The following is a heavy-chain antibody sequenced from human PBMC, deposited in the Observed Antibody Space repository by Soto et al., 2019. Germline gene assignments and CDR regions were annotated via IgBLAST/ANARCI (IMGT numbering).Heavy chain of an antibody. CDR2: IIPVFGTP. J-gene: IGHJ4*02. Sequence: GASVKVSCKSSGYIFKNYAVTWLRQAPGQGLEWMGGIIPVFGTPDYSQKFRGRVTITADKSTSTVYMELRSLTSEDTAVYYCARHLYDYVWGSYRHWGQGTLVTVS. D-gene: IGHD3-16*02. CDR1: GYIFKNYA. CDR3: ARHLYDYVWGSYRH. V-gene: IGHV1-69*06.